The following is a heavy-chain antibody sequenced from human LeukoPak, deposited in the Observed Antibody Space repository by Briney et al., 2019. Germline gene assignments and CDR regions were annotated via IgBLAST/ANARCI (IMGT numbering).Heavy chain of an antibody. J-gene: IGHJ6*02. CDR3: ARWVRGADYYYGMDV. CDR1: GASISTIISY. Sequence: PSETLSLTCTVSGASISTIISYWGWICQTPGKGLEWIGSIYYSGTTYYNPSLESRVTISIDTSKNQFSVKLTSVTAADTAVYYCARWVRGADYYYGMDVWGQGTTVTVSS. CDR2: IYYSGTT. D-gene: IGHD3-10*01. V-gene: IGHV4-39*07.